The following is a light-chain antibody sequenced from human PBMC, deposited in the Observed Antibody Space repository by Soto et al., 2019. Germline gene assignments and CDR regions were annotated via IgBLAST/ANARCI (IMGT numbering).Light chain of an antibody. CDR1: NIGSKS. CDR2: DDS. CDR3: QVWDTSTDQGV. V-gene: IGLV3-21*02. J-gene: IGLJ1*01. Sequence: SYELTQPPSVSVAPGQTATVTCGGNNIGSKSVHWYQQKPGQAPVLVVYDDSDRPSGIPERFPGSNSGDTATLTISRVAAGDEADYYCQVWDTSTDQGVFGAGTKVTVL.